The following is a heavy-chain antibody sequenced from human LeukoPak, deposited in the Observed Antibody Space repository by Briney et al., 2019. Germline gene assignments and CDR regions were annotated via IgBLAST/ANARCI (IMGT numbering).Heavy chain of an antibody. J-gene: IGHJ4*02. V-gene: IGHV5-51*01. CDR1: GYSLPNYW. D-gene: IGHD5-18*01. Sequence: GESLKISCEGSGYSLPNYWIAWVRQMPGKGLEWMGIIFPGDSDTRYSPSFQGQVSISVDKSISTAYLQWSSLKASDTAIYYCVRHLSDTSMDYWGQGTLVTVSS. CDR3: VRHLSDTSMDY. CDR2: IFPGDSDT.